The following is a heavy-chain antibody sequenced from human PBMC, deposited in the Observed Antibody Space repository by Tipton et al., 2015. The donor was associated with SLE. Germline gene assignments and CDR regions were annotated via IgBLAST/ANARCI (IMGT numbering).Heavy chain of an antibody. CDR1: GYTFTSYG. CDR2: ISTYNGNT. J-gene: IGHJ2*01. D-gene: IGHD4-17*01. V-gene: IGHV1-18*04. Sequence: QLVQSGAEVKKPGASVKVSCKASGYTFTSYGISWVRQAPGQGLEWMGWISTYNGNTNYAQKLQGRVTMTTDTSTSTAYMELRSLRSDDTAVYYCARATTTVTPYWYFDLWGRGTLVTVSS. CDR3: ARATTTVTPYWYFDL.